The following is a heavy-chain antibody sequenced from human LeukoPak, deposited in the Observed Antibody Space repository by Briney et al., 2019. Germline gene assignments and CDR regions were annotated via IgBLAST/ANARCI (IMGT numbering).Heavy chain of an antibody. Sequence: GGSLRLSCVASGFTFYNYAMTWVRQAPGEGLEWVSAISGSGGNTYYADSVKGRFTISRDNSKNTLYLQMNSLRAEDTAVYYCAKDKGIVVVPAALFDYWGQGTLVTVSS. V-gene: IGHV3-23*01. CDR2: ISGSGGNT. CDR3: AKDKGIVVVPAALFDY. J-gene: IGHJ4*02. CDR1: GFTFYNYA. D-gene: IGHD2-2*01.